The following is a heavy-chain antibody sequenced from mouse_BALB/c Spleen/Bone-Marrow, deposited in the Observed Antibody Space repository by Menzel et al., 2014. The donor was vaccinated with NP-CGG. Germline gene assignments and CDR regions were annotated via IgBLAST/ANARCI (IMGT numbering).Heavy chain of an antibody. V-gene: IGHV1S29*02. CDR3: ARGLLLSWFAY. D-gene: IGHD2-3*01. CDR1: GYTFTDYN. Sequence: EVQRVESGPELVKPGASVKISCKASGYTFTDYNMHWVKQSHGRSLEWIGYIYPYNGGTGYNQKFKSKATLTVDNSSSTAYMELRSLTSEDSAVYYCARGLLLSWFAYWGQGTLVTVSA. CDR2: IYPYNGGT. J-gene: IGHJ3*01.